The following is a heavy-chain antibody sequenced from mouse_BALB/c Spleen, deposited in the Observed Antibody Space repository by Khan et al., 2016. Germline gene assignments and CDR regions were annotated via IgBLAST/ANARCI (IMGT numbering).Heavy chain of an antibody. V-gene: IGHV10-1*02. CDR2: IRSKSNNYAT. J-gene: IGHJ1*01. CDR3: VRHGVITPSIGYCDV. CDR1: GFTFNTYA. Sequence: EVQLVESGGGLVQPKGSLKLSCAASGFTFNTYAMNWVRQAPGKGLEWVARIRSKSNNYATYYADSVKDRFTISRDDSQSMLSLQMNNLKTADTAMYYEVRHGVITPSIGYCDVWGAGTTVTVSS. D-gene: IGHD1-2*01.